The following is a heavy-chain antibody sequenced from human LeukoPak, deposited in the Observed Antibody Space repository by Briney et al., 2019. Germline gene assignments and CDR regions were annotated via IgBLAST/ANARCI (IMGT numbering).Heavy chain of an antibody. Sequence: SETLSLTCTVSGGSISTSSYYWAWIRQPPGKGLEWIGTIHYSGTTYYKSSLTSRVTISVGTSKNQFSLNLSSVTAADTAVYYCAESTDYYYYGMDVWGQGTTVTVSS. D-gene: IGHD2-2*01. CDR1: GGSISTSSYY. V-gene: IGHV4-39*01. CDR3: AESTDYYYYGMDV. J-gene: IGHJ6*02. CDR2: IHYSGTT.